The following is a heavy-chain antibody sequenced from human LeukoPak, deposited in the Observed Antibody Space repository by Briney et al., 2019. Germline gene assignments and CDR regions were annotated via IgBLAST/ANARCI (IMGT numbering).Heavy chain of an antibody. CDR1: GFTFSSYA. Sequence: GGSLRLSCAASGFTFSSYAMSWIRQAPGKGLEWVSNISSSGSTIYYADSVKGRFTISRDNAKNSLYLQMNSLRAEDTAVYYCATKGAIGFSSSFAFDIWGQGTMVTVSS. J-gene: IGHJ3*02. D-gene: IGHD6-13*01. CDR2: ISSSGSTI. V-gene: IGHV3-11*01. CDR3: ATKGAIGFSSSFAFDI.